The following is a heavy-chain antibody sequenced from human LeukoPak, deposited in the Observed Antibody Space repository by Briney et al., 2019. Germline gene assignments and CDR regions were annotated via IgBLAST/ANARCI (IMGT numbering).Heavy chain of an antibody. Sequence: SETLSLTCTVSAGSISSSDYYWGWIRQSPGKGLEWIGRISYSGNTYYNPSLKSRVTISVDTSKNQFSLKLSSVTAADTAVYYCARLGGSLYYDRSGYYPFDYWGQGPLVTVSS. CDR1: AGSISSSDYY. D-gene: IGHD3-22*01. J-gene: IGHJ4*02. CDR2: ISYSGNT. V-gene: IGHV4-39*01. CDR3: ARLGGSLYYDRSGYYPFDY.